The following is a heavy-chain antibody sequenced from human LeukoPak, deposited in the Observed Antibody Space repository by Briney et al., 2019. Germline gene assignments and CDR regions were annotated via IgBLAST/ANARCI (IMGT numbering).Heavy chain of an antibody. D-gene: IGHD3-22*01. Sequence: GGSLRISCAASGFTFSDYYKSWIRQAPGKGLEWVSYISSSGSTIYYADSVKGRFTISRDNAKNSLYLQMNSLRAEDTAVYYCARDYDSSGYYDYWGQGTLVTVSS. J-gene: IGHJ4*02. CDR2: ISSSGSTI. CDR3: ARDYDSSGYYDY. V-gene: IGHV3-11*01. CDR1: GFTFSDYY.